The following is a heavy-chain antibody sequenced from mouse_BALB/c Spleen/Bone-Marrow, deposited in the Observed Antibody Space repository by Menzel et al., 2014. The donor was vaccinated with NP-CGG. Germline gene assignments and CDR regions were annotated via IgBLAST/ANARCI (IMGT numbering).Heavy chain of an antibody. CDR1: GFDFSRYW. J-gene: IGHJ1*01. CDR2: INPDSSTI. V-gene: IGHV4-1*02. Sequence: DVQLQESGGGLVQPGVSLKLSCAASGFDFSRYWMSWVRQAPGKGLEWIEEINPDSSTINYTPSLKDKFIISRDNAKNTLYLQMSKVRSEDTALYYCARLNYYGNLFVWGAGTTVTVSS. D-gene: IGHD1-1*01. CDR3: ARLNYYGNLFV.